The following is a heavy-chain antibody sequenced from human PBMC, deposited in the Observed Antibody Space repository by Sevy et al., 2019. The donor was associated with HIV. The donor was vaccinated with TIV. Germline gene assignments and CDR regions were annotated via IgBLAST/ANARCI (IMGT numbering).Heavy chain of an antibody. Sequence: LSLTCAASEFMFSTYAMHWVRQAPGKGLEWVAVISYDGSSHYYADSVKDRFTISRDNSKNTLFLQMNSLRLEDTAFYYCARDAGYSTDWYPSDYWGQGTLVTVSS. CDR1: EFMFSTYA. CDR3: ARDAGYSTDWYPSDY. D-gene: IGHD6-19*01. J-gene: IGHJ4*02. CDR2: ISYDGSSH. V-gene: IGHV3-30-3*01.